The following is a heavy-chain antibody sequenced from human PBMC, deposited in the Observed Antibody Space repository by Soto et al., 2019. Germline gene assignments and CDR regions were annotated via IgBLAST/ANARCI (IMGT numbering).Heavy chain of an antibody. J-gene: IGHJ3*02. CDR2: ISYDGSNK. Sequence: PGGSLRLSCAASGFTFSSYAMHWVRQAPGKGLEWVAVISYDGSNKYYADSVKGRFTISRDNSKNTLYLQMNSLRAEDTAVYNWARDFSIIPPRDAFDIWGQGTMVTVSS. CDR1: GFTFSSYA. CDR3: ARDFSIIPPRDAFDI. D-gene: IGHD2-21*01. V-gene: IGHV3-30-3*01.